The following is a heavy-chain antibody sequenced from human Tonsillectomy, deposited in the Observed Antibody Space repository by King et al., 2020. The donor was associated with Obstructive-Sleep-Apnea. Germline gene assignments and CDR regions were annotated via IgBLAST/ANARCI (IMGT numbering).Heavy chain of an antibody. CDR3: AREWFGELLFGS. D-gene: IGHD3-10*01. CDR2: IYYSGST. Sequence: LQLQESGPGLVKPSETLSLTCTVSGGSISSSDYYWGWIRQPPGKGLEWIGSIYYSGSTYYNPSLKSRVTISVDTSKNQFALKLSSVTAADTAVYYCAREWFGELLFGSWGQGTLVTVSS. V-gene: IGHV4-39*06. CDR1: GGSISSSDYY. J-gene: IGHJ5*01.